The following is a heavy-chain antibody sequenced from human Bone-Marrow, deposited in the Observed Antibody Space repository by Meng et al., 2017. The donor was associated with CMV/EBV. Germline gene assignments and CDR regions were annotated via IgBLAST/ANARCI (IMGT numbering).Heavy chain of an antibody. D-gene: IGHD3-10*01. CDR1: FSRDA. J-gene: IGHJ5*02. V-gene: IGHV1-69*10. CDR2: IIPILGIA. CDR3: ASHTYYYGSGSYSQNWFDP. Sequence: FSRDAISWVRQAPGQGLEWMGGIIPILGIANYAQKFQGRVTITADKSTSTAYMELSSLRSEDTAVYYCASHTYYYGSGSYSQNWFDPWGQGTLVTVSS.